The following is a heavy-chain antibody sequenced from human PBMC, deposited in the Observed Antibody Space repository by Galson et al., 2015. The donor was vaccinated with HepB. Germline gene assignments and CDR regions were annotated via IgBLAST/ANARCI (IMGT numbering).Heavy chain of an antibody. V-gene: IGHV3-11*06. CDR2: ISSSSSYT. D-gene: IGHD1-26*01. Sequence: SLRLSCAASGFTFSDYYMSWIRQAPGKGLEWVSYISSSSSYTNYADSVKGRFTISRDNAKNSLYLQMNSLRAEDTAVYYCARDREGIVGANVGWDFDYWGQGTLVTVSS. CDR1: GFTFSDYY. J-gene: IGHJ4*02. CDR3: ARDREGIVGANVGWDFDY.